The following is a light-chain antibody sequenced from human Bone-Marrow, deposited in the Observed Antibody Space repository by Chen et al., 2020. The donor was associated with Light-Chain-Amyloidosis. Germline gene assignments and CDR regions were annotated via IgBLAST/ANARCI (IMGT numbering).Light chain of an antibody. V-gene: IGLV2-14*01. CDR3: SSDTITNTLV. CDR1: SSDVGGANH. Sequence: QSALTQPASVSGSPGQSITIYCTGTSSDVGGANHVSWYQQHPDKAPKLMIYEVTKRPSWVPDRFSGSKADNTASLTISGLQTEDEADYFCSSDTITNTLVFGSGTRVTVL. J-gene: IGLJ1*01. CDR2: EVT.